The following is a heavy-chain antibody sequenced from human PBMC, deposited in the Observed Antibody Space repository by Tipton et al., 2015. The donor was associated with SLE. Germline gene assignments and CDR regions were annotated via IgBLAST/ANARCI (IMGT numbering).Heavy chain of an antibody. CDR1: GFRFDDYA. CDR3: AKDLQPIVGASTGAY. J-gene: IGHJ4*01. D-gene: IGHD1-26*01. Sequence: SLRLSCAASGFRFDDYAMHWVRQAPGKGLEWVSLISWDGITTYYADSVKGRFTISRDNSKNSLYLQMNSLRPEDTALYYCAKDLQPIVGASTGAYWGPGTLVTVSS. CDR2: ISWDGITT. V-gene: IGHV3-43D*04.